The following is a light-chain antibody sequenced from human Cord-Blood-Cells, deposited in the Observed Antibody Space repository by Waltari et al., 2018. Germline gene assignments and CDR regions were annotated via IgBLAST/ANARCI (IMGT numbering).Light chain of an antibody. CDR1: SSDVGSYNL. V-gene: IGLV2-23*01. CDR2: EGS. CDR3: CSYAGSSTVV. J-gene: IGLJ2*01. Sequence: QSALTQPASASGSPGQSITISCTGPSSDVGSYNLVSWYQQHPGKAPKLRIYEGSKRPPGVSNRFSGSKAGNTASLTISGLQAEDEADYYCCSYAGSSTVVFGGGTKLTVL.